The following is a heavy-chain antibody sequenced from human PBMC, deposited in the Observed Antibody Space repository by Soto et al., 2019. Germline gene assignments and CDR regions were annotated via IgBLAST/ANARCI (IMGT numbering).Heavy chain of an antibody. CDR3: GRDQSGTGYYVDWFDP. V-gene: IGHV1-3*01. CDR1: GYTFSGHA. D-gene: IGHD3-10*02. J-gene: IGHJ5*02. CDR2: RNAGNSKT. Sequence: QVHFVQSGAAVKKPGASVKVSCKASGYTFSGHAIHWLRQAPGQRPEWRGWRNAGNSKTYYSEKFEGRVTFTRDTVENSVNMELTSMTSEDAAVYYCGRDQSGTGYYVDWFDPGGQGTLVTVSS.